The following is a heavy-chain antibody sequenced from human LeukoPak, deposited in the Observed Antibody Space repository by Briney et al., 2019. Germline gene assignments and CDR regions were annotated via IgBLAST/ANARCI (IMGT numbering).Heavy chain of an antibody. Sequence: SETLSLTCTVSGGSISGYYYSWIRQPPGKGLEWIGYVYYSGNTNYNPSLKSRVTISVDTSKNQFSLKLTSVTAADTAMYYCARKGDVWGKGTTVTVSS. J-gene: IGHJ6*04. CDR1: GGSISGYY. V-gene: IGHV4-59*08. CDR2: VYYSGNT. CDR3: ARKGDV.